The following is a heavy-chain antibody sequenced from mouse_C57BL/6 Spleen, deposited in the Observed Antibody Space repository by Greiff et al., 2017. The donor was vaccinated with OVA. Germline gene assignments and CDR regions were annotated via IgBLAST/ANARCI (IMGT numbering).Heavy chain of an antibody. Sequence: QVQLKQSGAELVKPGASVKISCKASGYAFSSYWMNWVKQRPGKGLEWIGQIYPGDGDTNYNGKFKGKATLTADKSSSTAYMQLSSLTSEDSAVYFCARGGAYYGSSGFAYWGQGTLVTVSA. CDR3: ARGGAYYGSSGFAY. CDR2: IYPGDGDT. D-gene: IGHD1-1*01. J-gene: IGHJ3*01. V-gene: IGHV1-80*01. CDR1: GYAFSSYW.